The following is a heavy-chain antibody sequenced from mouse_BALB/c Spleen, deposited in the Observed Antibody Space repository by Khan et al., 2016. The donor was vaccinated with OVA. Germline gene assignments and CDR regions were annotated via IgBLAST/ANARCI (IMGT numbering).Heavy chain of an antibody. D-gene: IGHD2-5*01. J-gene: IGHJ3*01. V-gene: IGHV1S137*01. CDR1: GYTFTDYA. CDR3: GKESSNSRFDY. Sequence: QVQLQQSGAELVRPGVSVKISCKGSGYTFTDYAMHWVKQSHAKSLEWIGVISTDYGDADYNQKFKDKATMTVDKSSSTAYMELDRLTSEDSAIYCCGKESSNSRFDYWGQGTLVTVSA. CDR2: ISTDYGDA.